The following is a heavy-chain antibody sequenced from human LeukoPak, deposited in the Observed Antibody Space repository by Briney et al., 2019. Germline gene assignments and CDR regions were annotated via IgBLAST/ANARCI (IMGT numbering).Heavy chain of an antibody. CDR2: IYHSGST. CDR3: ARGFTYYYMDV. Sequence: SETLSLTRTVSGYSISSGYYWGWIRQPPGKGLEWIGSIYHSGSTYYNPSLKSRVTISVDTSKNQFSLKLGSVTAADTAVYYCARGFTYYYMDVWGKGTTVTVSS. J-gene: IGHJ6*03. CDR1: GYSISSGYY. D-gene: IGHD3-16*01. V-gene: IGHV4-38-2*02.